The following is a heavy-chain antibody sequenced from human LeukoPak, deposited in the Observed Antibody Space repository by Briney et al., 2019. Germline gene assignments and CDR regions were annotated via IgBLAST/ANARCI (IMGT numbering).Heavy chain of an antibody. CDR3: ARGAVAGTD. J-gene: IGHJ4*02. D-gene: IGHD6-13*01. V-gene: IGHV3-74*01. CDR1: GFTFSSYW. CDR2: IKSDGTST. Sequence: GGSLRLSCAASGFTFSSYWMHWVRQVPGKGLVWVSRIKSDGTSTSYADSVKGRFTISRDNAKNTLYLQMNSLRAEDTAVYYCARGAVAGTDWGQGTLVTVSS.